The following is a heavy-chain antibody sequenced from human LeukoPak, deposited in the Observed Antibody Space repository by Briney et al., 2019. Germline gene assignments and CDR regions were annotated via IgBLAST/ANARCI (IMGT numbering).Heavy chain of an antibody. CDR2: INPHSGAA. J-gene: IGHJ4*02. D-gene: IGHD6-19*01. V-gene: IGHV1-2*02. CDR3: ARVKGSSGWFIEYLIPGATRDY. Sequence: GASVKVSCKASGYTFTAYYIHWVRQAPGQGLEWMGWINPHSGAAIFAHRFQGRVTMTRDTSIRTTYMDLSRLRSDDTAVYYCARVKGSSGWFIEYLIPGATRDYWGQGTLVTVSS. CDR1: GYTFTAYY.